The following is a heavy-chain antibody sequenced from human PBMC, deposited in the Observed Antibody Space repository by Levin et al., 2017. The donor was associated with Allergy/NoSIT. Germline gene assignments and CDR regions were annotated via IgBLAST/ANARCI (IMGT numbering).Heavy chain of an antibody. Sequence: GGSLRLSCAASGFTFSSYGMHWVRQAPGKGLEWVAVISYDGSNKYYADSVKGRFTISRDNSKNTLYLQMNSLRAEDTAVYYCAKDRSYFSSSSWYYFDYWGQGTLVTVSS. CDR1: GFTFSSYG. V-gene: IGHV3-30*18. J-gene: IGHJ4*02. D-gene: IGHD6-13*01. CDR2: ISYDGSNK. CDR3: AKDRSYFSSSSWYYFDY.